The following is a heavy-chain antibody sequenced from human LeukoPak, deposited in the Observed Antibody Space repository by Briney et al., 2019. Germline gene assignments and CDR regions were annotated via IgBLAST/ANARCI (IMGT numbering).Heavy chain of an antibody. J-gene: IGHJ4*02. CDR3: AKVDNWKYGHHDF. CDR2: ISGSDGTT. CDR1: GFTFSSYA. D-gene: IGHD1-1*01. Sequence: GGSQRLSCAASGFTFSSYAMSWVRQAPGKGLEWVSSISGSDGTTYYADSVKGRFTISRDNSKYTLSLQMNSLRTEDTAVYYCAKVDNWKYGHHDFWGQGTLVTVSS. V-gene: IGHV3-23*01.